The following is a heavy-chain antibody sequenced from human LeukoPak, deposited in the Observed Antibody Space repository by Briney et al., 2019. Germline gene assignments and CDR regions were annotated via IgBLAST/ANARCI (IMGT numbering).Heavy chain of an antibody. CDR3: ARLDYGSGSYFDY. V-gene: IGHV3-53*01. D-gene: IGHD3-10*01. CDR1: GFTVSSNY. Sequence: PGGSLRLSCAASGFTVSSNYMSWVRQAPGKGQECVSVLYSGGNTYYADSVKGRFTISRDNSKNTLYLQMNSLRAEDTAVYYCARLDYGSGSYFDYWGQGTLVTVSS. J-gene: IGHJ4*02. CDR2: LYSGGNT.